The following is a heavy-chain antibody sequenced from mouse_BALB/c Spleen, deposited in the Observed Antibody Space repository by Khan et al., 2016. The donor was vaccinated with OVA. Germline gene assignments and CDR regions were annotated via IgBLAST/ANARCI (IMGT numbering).Heavy chain of an antibody. V-gene: IGHV5-17*02. D-gene: IGHD1-1*01. J-gene: IGHJ3*01. Sequence: EVELVESGGGLVQPGGSRKLSCAASGFTFSNFGMHWVRQAPEKGLEWVAYISSDSSTIYYADTVKGRFTISRDNPKNTLFLQMTSLRSEDTAMYYCARSSPYYYGSSAWFAYWGQGTLVTVSA. CDR3: ARSSPYYYGSSAWFAY. CDR2: ISSDSSTI. CDR1: GFTFSNFG.